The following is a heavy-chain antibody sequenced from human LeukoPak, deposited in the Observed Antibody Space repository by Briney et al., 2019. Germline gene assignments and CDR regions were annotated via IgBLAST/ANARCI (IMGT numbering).Heavy chain of an antibody. Sequence: SETLSLTCAVYGGSFSGYYWSWIRQPPGKGLEWIGEINHSGSTNYNPSLKSRVTISVDTSKNQFSLKLSSVTAADTAVYYCARDTGNWFDPWGQGTLVTVSS. V-gene: IGHV4-34*01. CDR1: GGSFSGYY. CDR3: ARDTGNWFDP. CDR2: INHSGST. D-gene: IGHD2-8*02. J-gene: IGHJ5*02.